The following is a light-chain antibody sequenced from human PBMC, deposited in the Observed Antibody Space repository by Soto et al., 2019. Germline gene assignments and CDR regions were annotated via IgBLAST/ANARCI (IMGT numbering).Light chain of an antibody. J-gene: IGKJ2*01. CDR1: QSVSSY. CDR2: DAS. CDR3: QQRSNWHPDYT. Sequence: EIVLTQSPATLSLSPGERATLSCRASQSVSSYLAWYQQKPGQAPRLLIYDASNRATGIPARFSGSGSGTDFTLTISSLEPEDFAVYYCQQRSNWHPDYTFGQGTKLESK. V-gene: IGKV3-11*01.